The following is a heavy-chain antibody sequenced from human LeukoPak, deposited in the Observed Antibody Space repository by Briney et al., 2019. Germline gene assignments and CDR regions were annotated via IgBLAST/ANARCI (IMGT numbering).Heavy chain of an antibody. J-gene: IGHJ4*02. D-gene: IGHD6-13*01. CDR1: GFTFSSYW. CDR3: ARIPSLSWQQPFDY. CDR2: IKQDGSEK. Sequence: GGSLRLSCAASGFTFSSYWMSWVRQAPGKGLEWVANIKQDGSEKYYVDSVKGRFTISRDNAKNSLYLQMNSLRAEDTAVYYCARIPSLSWQQPFDYWGQGTLVTVPS. V-gene: IGHV3-7*01.